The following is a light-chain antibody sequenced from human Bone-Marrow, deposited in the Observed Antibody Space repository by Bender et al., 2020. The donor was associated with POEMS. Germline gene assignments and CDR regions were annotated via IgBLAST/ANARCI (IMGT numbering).Light chain of an antibody. CDR1: ALPKQY. CDR3: LSTDSSGASLV. J-gene: IGLJ2*01. Sequence: VVTQPPSLSEAPRQRVTISCSGDALPKQYAYWYQQKPGQAPILVMSKDTERPSGIPERFSGSNSGTTVTLTISAAQPEDEADFYCLSTDSSGASLVFGGGTRLTVL. V-gene: IGLV3-25*03. CDR2: KDT.